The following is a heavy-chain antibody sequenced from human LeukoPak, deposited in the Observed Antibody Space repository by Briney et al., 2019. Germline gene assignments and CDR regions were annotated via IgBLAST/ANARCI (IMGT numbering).Heavy chain of an antibody. Sequence: SETLSLTCSVSGDSISYFYWSWIRQAAGKGLEWIGRMSSSGNNDYNASLKSRVTMSVDTSKNQFSLRLSSVTAADTAVYYCARVTGYVMEDYFDYWGQGTLVTVSS. D-gene: IGHD6-13*01. J-gene: IGHJ4*02. CDR1: GDSISYFY. V-gene: IGHV4-4*07. CDR3: ARVTGYVMEDYFDY. CDR2: MSSSGNN.